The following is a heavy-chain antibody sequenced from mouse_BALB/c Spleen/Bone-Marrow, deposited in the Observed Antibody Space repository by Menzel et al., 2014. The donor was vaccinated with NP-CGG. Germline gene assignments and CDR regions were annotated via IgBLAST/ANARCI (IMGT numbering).Heavy chain of an antibody. CDR1: GYSITRDYA. Sequence: VQLQQSGPGLVKPSQSLSLTCIVTGYSITRDYAWNWIRQFPGNKLEWMGYISYSGSTTYNPSLESRISITRDTSKNQFFLQLNSVTTEDTATYYCARSSSYDYDVGFAYWGQGTLVTVSA. CDR2: ISYSGST. D-gene: IGHD2-4*01. V-gene: IGHV3-2*02. J-gene: IGHJ3*01. CDR3: ARSSSYDYDVGFAY.